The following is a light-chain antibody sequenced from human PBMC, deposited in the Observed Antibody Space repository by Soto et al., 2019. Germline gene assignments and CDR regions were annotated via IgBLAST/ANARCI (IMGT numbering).Light chain of an antibody. Sequence: DIQMTQSPSSLSASVGDRVTITCRASQSISSYLNWYQQKPGKAPKLLIYAASSLQSGVPSRFSGSGSGTEFTLIISSLQPEDFATYYCQQSYSAPRTFGQGTKLEI. J-gene: IGKJ2*01. CDR1: QSISSY. CDR3: QQSYSAPRT. V-gene: IGKV1-39*01. CDR2: AAS.